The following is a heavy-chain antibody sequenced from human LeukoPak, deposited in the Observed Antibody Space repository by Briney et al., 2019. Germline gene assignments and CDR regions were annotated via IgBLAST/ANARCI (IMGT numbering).Heavy chain of an antibody. CDR1: GGSISSYY. J-gene: IGHJ6*03. D-gene: IGHD2-2*01. Sequence: SETLSLTCTDSGGSISSYYWSWVRQTPGKGLEWIGYIYYSGSTNYNPSLKSRGTMSVDTSKNQFSLKLSSVTAADTAVYYCARGWYCSNTSCYPCYMDVWGKGTTVTVSS. V-gene: IGHV4-59*01. CDR2: IYYSGST. CDR3: ARGWYCSNTSCYPCYMDV.